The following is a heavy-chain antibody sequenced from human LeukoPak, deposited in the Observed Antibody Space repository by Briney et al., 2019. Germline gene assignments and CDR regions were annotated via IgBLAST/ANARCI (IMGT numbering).Heavy chain of an antibody. CDR1: GFTFDDYG. D-gene: IGHD1-1*01. J-gene: IGHJ4*02. Sequence: GSLRLSCAASGFTFDDYGMSWVRQAPGKGLEWVSGINWNGGSTGYADSVKGRFTISRDNAKNSLYLQMNSLRAEDTALYHCARYNSVGYYFDYWGQGTLVTVSS. CDR3: ARYNSVGYYFDY. V-gene: IGHV3-20*01. CDR2: INWNGGST.